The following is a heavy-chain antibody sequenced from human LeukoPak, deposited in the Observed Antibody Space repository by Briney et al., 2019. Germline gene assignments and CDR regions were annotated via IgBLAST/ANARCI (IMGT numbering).Heavy chain of an antibody. D-gene: IGHD4-17*01. V-gene: IGHV3-7*01. Sequence: GGSLRLSCAASGFTFSSYEMNWVRQAPGKGLEWVANIRQDGSEKYYVDSVKGRFTISRDNAKNSLYLQMNSLRAEDTAVYYCARGSTVTTMGYYYGMDVWGQGTTVTVSS. CDR2: IRQDGSEK. CDR1: GFTFSSYE. J-gene: IGHJ6*02. CDR3: ARGSTVTTMGYYYGMDV.